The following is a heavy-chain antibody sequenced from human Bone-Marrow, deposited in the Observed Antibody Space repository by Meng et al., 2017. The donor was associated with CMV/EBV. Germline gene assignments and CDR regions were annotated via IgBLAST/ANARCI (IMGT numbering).Heavy chain of an antibody. CDR3: ARELKGDGYTH. Sequence: GESLKISCAASGFTVSSNYMSWVRQAPGKGLEWVSVIYSGGSTYYADSVKGRFTISRDNSKNTLYLQMNSLRAEDTAVYYCARELKGDGYTHWGQGTLVTGSS. CDR1: GFTVSSNY. CDR2: IYSGGST. V-gene: IGHV3-66*02. D-gene: IGHD5-24*01. J-gene: IGHJ4*02.